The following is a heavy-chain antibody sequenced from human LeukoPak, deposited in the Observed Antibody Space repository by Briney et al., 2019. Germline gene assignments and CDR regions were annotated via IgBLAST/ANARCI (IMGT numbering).Heavy chain of an antibody. CDR3: AAGIGSRPEYFHY. J-gene: IGHJ1*01. CDR2: IVVGSGNT. Sequence: AASVKVSRKASGFTFTSSVMQWVRQARGQRLEWIGWIVVGSGNTNYAQKFQERVTITRDKSTSTAYMELSSLRSEDTAVYYCAAGIGSRPEYFHYWGQGTLVTVSS. V-gene: IGHV1-58*02. CDR1: GFTFTSSV. D-gene: IGHD1-26*01.